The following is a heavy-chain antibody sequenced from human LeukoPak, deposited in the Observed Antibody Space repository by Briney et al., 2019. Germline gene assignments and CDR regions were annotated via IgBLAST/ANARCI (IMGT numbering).Heavy chain of an antibody. Sequence: SETLSLTCTVSGGSISSSSYYWGWIRQPPGKGLEWIGSIYYSGSTYYNPSLKSRVTISVDTSKNQFSLKLNSVTAADTAVYYCARDVGYYASGIYPWGQGTLVTVSS. CDR3: ARDVGYYASGIYP. CDR1: GGSISSSSYY. CDR2: IYYSGST. V-gene: IGHV4-39*07. J-gene: IGHJ5*02. D-gene: IGHD3-10*01.